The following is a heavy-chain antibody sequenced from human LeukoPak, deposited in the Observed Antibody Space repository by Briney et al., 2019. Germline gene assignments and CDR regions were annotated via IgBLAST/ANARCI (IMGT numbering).Heavy chain of an antibody. J-gene: IGHJ4*02. Sequence: PSETLSLTCTVSGGSVSSSSFYWGWIRQPPGKGLEWIGNGYYSGNTYPNPSLKSRVTIYVGTSKNQFSLKLSSVTAADTAVYYCARQGGDEVFDYWGQGTLVTVSS. CDR1: GGSVSSSSFY. CDR3: ARQGGDEVFDY. D-gene: IGHD2-21*01. V-gene: IGHV4-39*01. CDR2: GYYSGNT.